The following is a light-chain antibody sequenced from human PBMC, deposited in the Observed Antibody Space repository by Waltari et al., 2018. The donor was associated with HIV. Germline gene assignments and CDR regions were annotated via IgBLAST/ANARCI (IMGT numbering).Light chain of an antibody. CDR2: AAS. V-gene: IGKV1-NL1*01. J-gene: IGKJ1*01. CDR3: QQYYNTRPKT. Sequence: IHMTQSPSSLSASVGDRVTITCRARHGITAPLAWYQQKPGTAPRLLLYAASRLERGVPSRFSGSGSGTDYTRTISTLLPEDFATDYCQQYYNTRPKTFGQGTKVEIK. CDR1: HGITAP.